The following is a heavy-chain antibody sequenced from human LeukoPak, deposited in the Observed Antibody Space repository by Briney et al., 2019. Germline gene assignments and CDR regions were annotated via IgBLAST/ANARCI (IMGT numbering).Heavy chain of an antibody. V-gene: IGHV3-21*01. J-gene: IGHJ4*02. CDR3: ARSRTWDTAMVRYFD. CDR2: ISSSSSYI. CDR1: GFTFSGYS. Sequence: GGSLRLSCAASGFTFSGYSMNWVRQAPGKGLEWVSSISSSSSYIYYADSVKGRFTISRDNAKNSLYLQMNSLRAEDTAVYYCARSRTWDTAMVRYFDWGQGTLVTVSS. D-gene: IGHD5-18*01.